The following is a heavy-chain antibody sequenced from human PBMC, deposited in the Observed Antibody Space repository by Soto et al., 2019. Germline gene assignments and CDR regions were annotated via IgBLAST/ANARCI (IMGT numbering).Heavy chain of an antibody. CDR1: GFTFSSYA. D-gene: IGHD3-3*01. Sequence: GGSLRLSCAASGFTFSSYAMSWVRQAPGKGLEWVSAISGSGGSTYYADSVKGRFTISRDNSKNTLYLQMNSLRAEDTAVYYCAKDTLTPSRFLEWSLAAGFDYWGQGTLVTVSS. J-gene: IGHJ4*02. CDR2: ISGSGGST. V-gene: IGHV3-23*01. CDR3: AKDTLTPSRFLEWSLAAGFDY.